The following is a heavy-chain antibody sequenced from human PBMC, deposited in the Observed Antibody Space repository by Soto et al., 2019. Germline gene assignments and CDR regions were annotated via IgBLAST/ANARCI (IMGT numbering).Heavy chain of an antibody. Sequence: QVQLVQSGSEVPKPGSSVKVSCKASGGTFNSYAISWVRHAPGQGLEWMGGIIPIFGTANYAQNFQGRVAITADESTSAAYMPLISLRSDDPAVYYCALWGFIDGNRSKNTYGMDVWGPGTTVTVSS. CDR1: GGTFNSYA. CDR3: ALWGFIDGNRSKNTYGMDV. D-gene: IGHD3-10*01. V-gene: IGHV1-69*01. J-gene: IGHJ6*02. CDR2: IIPIFGTA.